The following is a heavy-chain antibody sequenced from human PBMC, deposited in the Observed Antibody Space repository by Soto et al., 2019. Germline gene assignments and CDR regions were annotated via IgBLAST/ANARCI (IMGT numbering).Heavy chain of an antibody. CDR2: IWSDGTKK. CDR1: GLAFSNYG. CDR3: ARDWWEEPAGKETVSQFDY. J-gene: IGHJ4*02. V-gene: IGHV3-33*01. Sequence: QVHLVESGGGVVQPGRSLTLSCTASGLAFSNYGIHWVRQAPGRGLEWVAVIWSDGTKKFYAGSVRGRFTISRDNSKNTIYLQMNSLRAEDTAVYYCARDWWEEPAGKETVSQFDYWGQGTLVTVSS. D-gene: IGHD6-13*01.